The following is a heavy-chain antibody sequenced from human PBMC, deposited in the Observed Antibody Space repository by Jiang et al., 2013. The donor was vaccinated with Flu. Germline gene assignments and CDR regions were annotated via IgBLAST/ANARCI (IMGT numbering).Heavy chain of an antibody. CDR3: ARDSGIAVAGRDWYFDL. J-gene: IGHJ2*01. CDR1: GFTFSSYS. V-gene: IGHV3-21*01. D-gene: IGHD6-19*01. Sequence: GLVKPGGSLRLSCAASGFTFSSYSMNWVRQAPGKGLEWVSSISSSSSYIYYADSVKGRFTISRDNAKNSLYLQMNSLRAEDTAVYYCARDSGIAVAGRDWYFDLWGRGTLVTVSS. CDR2: ISSSSSYI.